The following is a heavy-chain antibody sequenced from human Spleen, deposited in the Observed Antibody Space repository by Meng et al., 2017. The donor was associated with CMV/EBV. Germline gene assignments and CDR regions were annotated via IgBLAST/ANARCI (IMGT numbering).Heavy chain of an antibody. J-gene: IGHJ6*02. V-gene: IGHV1-18*01. D-gene: IGHD3-3*01. CDR2: ISDYNGHT. Sequence: ASVKVSCKASGYTFSSYGINWVRQAPGQGLEWMGWISDYNGHTNYAQKLQGRVTMTTDTSTSTAYMELRSLRSDDTAVYYCARGGSGYYPNYYYGMDVWGQGTTVTVSS. CDR1: GYTFSSYG. CDR3: ARGGSGYYPNYYYGMDV.